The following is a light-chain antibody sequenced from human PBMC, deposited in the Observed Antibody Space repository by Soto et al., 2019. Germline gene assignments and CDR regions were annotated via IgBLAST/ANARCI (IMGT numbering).Light chain of an antibody. CDR2: DAS. J-gene: IGKJ5*01. V-gene: IGKV3D-20*02. Sequence: EIVMTQSPATLSVSPGERATLSCRASPSVSSSYLAWYQQKPGQAPRLLIHDASSRATGIPARFSGSGSETDFTLTISSLEPEDFAVYYCQQRGSWPPSITFGQGTRLEIK. CDR1: PSVSSSY. CDR3: QQRGSWPPSIT.